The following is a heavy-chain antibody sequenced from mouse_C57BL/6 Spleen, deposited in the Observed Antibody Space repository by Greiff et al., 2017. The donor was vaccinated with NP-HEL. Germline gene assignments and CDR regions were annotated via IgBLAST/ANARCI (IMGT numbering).Heavy chain of an antibody. V-gene: IGHV1-52*01. D-gene: IGHD1-1*01. Sequence: QVQLQQPGAELVRPGSSVKLSCKASFYTFPRSWLHLVQQRPIQGLEWIGNLDPSDSETHYNQKFKDKATLTVDKSSSTAYMQLSSLTSEDSAVYYCARGITTVYYFDYWGQGTTLTVSS. CDR3: ARGITTVYYFDY. CDR2: LDPSDSET. CDR1: FYTFPRSW. J-gene: IGHJ2*01.